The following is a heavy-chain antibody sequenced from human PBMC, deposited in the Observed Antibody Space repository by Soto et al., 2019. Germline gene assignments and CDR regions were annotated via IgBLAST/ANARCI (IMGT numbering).Heavy chain of an antibody. J-gene: IGHJ4*02. D-gene: IGHD6-13*01. CDR3: ARDVGSSSWYVEGFDY. V-gene: IGHV4-39*07. CDR1: GGSISSSSYY. Sequence: SETLSLTCTVSGGSISSSSYYWGWIRQPPGKGLEWIGEIYHSGSTNYNPSLKSRVTISVDKSKNQFSLKLSSVTAADTAVYYCARDVGSSSWYVEGFDYWGQGTLVTVS. CDR2: IYHSGST.